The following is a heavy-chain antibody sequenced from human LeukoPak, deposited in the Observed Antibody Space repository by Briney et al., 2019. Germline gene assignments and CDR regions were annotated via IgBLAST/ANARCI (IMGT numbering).Heavy chain of an antibody. V-gene: IGHV1-69*06. Sequence: GASVTVSCKASGGTFSSYAISWMRQAPGQGLEWMGGIIPIFGTANYAQKFQGRVTITADKSTSTAYMELSSLRSEDTAVYYCARDLGDHLDYWGQGTLVTVSS. D-gene: IGHD2-21*02. CDR1: GGTFSSYA. CDR2: IIPIFGTA. J-gene: IGHJ4*02. CDR3: ARDLGDHLDY.